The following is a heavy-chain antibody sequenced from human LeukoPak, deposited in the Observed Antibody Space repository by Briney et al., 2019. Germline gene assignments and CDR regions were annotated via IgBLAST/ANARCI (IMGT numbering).Heavy chain of an antibody. Sequence: SETLSLTCIVSGGSISSYYWSWIGQPAGKGLEWIGRIYASGSTNYNPSLKSRVTMSRDTSKNQSSLKLPSVTAGDTAVYYCARGPKMSAIGSFDYWGQGALVTVSS. J-gene: IGHJ4*02. CDR1: GGSISSYY. CDR2: IYASGST. CDR3: ARGPKMSAIGSFDY. D-gene: IGHD5-24*01. V-gene: IGHV4-4*07.